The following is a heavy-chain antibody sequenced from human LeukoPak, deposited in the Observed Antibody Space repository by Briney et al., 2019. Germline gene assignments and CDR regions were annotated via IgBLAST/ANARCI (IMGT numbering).Heavy chain of an antibody. Sequence: PSETLSLTCTVSGGSISSYYWSWIRQPPGKGLEWMGYSYYSGSTNYNPSLKSRVTISVDTSKNQFSLKLSSVTAADTAVYYCARHTSSSWHHDAFDIWGQGTMVTVSS. V-gene: IGHV4-59*08. CDR1: GGSISSYY. J-gene: IGHJ3*02. D-gene: IGHD6-13*01. CDR3: ARHTSSSWHHDAFDI. CDR2: SYYSGST.